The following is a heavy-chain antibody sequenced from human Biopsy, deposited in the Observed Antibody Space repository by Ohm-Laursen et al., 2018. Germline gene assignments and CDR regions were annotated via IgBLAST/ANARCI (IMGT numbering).Heavy chain of an antibody. D-gene: IGHD4-11*01. CDR3: ARDSGILNYGNFKGCHDYGMDV. Sequence: SHTLSRTWTVSGVSVTTYHWSWIRQPPGKGLEGIGHIYYSVMTNYNPSLQSRVSISVDTSRNHDPLTLSSVTAAVTAVYYCARDSGILNYGNFKGCHDYGMDVWGQGTKVTVSS. V-gene: IGHV4-59*02. CDR1: GVSVTTYH. J-gene: IGHJ6*02. CDR2: IYYSVMT.